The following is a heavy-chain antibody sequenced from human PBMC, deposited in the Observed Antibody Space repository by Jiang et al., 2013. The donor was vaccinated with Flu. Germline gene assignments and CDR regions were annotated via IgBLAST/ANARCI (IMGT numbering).Heavy chain of an antibody. V-gene: IGHV4-59*08. Sequence: SGSGLVKPSETLSRTCIVSGGSISTYSWSWIRQSPGKGLEWIGFVHYSGSTRYNPSLMSRVTISLDTSQRQVSLKLTSVTAADTAIYYCARLRLRGFSYGEPLQPANFDAFDIWGQGTMVTVSS. J-gene: IGHJ3*02. CDR1: GGSISTYS. CDR3: ARLRLRGFSYGEPLQPANFDAFDI. D-gene: IGHD5-18*01. CDR2: VHYSGST.